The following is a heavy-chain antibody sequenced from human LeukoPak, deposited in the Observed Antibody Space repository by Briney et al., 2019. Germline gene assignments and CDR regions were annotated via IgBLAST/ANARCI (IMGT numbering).Heavy chain of an antibody. CDR3: ARDQLYYGTGSYLIDL. J-gene: IGHJ5*02. V-gene: IGHV3-30*03. CDR2: ISYDATNK. D-gene: IGHD3-10*01. Sequence: GGSLRLSCAASGFTFYSHGMYWVRQAPGKGLDWMAMISYDATNKYYADSVKGRFTISRDNSKSTLYLQMNSLRAEDTAVYYCARDQLYYGTGSYLIDLWGQGTLVTVSS. CDR1: GFTFYSHG.